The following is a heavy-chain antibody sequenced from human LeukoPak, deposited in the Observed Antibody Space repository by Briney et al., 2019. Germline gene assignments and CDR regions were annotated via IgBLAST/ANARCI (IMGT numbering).Heavy chain of an antibody. CDR1: GGTFSSYA. CDR3: ARDHREDMDYYDSSGYLY. D-gene: IGHD3-22*01. CDR2: IIPIFGTA. V-gene: IGHV1-69*05. J-gene: IGHJ4*02. Sequence: SVKVSCKASGGTFSSYAISWVRQAPGQGLEWMGGIIPIFGTANYAQKFQGRVTITTDESTSTAYMELSSLRTEDTAVYYCARDHREDMDYYDSSGYLYWGQGTLVTVSS.